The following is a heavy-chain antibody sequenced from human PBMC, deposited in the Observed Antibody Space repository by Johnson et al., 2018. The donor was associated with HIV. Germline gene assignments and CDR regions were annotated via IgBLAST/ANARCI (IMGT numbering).Heavy chain of an antibody. D-gene: IGHD3-10*01. J-gene: IGHJ3*02. V-gene: IGHV3-30-3*01. CDR1: GFTFSSNA. CDR3: ALEAVRSTDAFDI. CDR2: ISYAGSNK. Sequence: QVQLVESGGGVVQPGRSLRLSCAASGFTFSSNAMHWVRQAPGKGLERVVVISYAGSNKYYADSVKGRFTISRDNSKNTLYLQTNSLRAEDTAVYYCALEAVRSTDAFDIWGQGTMVSVSS.